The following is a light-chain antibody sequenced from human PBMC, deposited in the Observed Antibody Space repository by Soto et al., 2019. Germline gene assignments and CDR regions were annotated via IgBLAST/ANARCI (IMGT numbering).Light chain of an antibody. CDR2: ETS. J-gene: IGKJ1*01. V-gene: IGKV3-20*01. Sequence: EIVLTQSPGTLSLSPGERATLSFRASQSVSTKLAWYQQKPGQAPSLLIYETSSRATGIPDRFRGSGSGTEFALTITRVEPEDVAMYFCQQYGSSPGTFGQGTKVDIK. CDR3: QQYGSSPGT. CDR1: QSVSTK.